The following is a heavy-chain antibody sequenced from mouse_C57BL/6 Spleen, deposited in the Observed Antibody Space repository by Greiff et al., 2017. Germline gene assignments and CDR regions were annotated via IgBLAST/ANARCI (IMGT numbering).Heavy chain of an antibody. V-gene: IGHV5-9-1*02. CDR1: GFTFSSYA. J-gene: IGHJ2*01. D-gene: IGHD2-3*01. CDR3: TRAPIYDGYSYFDY. Sequence: DVMLVESGEGLVKPGGSLKLSCAASGFTFSSYAMSWVRQTPEKRLEWVAYISSGGDYIYYADTVKGRFTISRDNARNTLYLQMSSLKSEDTAMYYGTRAPIYDGYSYFDYWGQGTTLTVSS. CDR2: ISSGGDYI.